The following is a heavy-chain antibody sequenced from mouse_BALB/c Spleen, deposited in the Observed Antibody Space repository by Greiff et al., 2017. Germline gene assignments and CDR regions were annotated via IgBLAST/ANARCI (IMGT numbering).Heavy chain of an antibody. D-gene: IGHD2-10*02. V-gene: IGHV5-6*01. CDR1: GFTISNYG. Sequence: EVNVVESGGDLVKPGGSLKLSCAASGFTISNYGMSWVRQTPDKRLEWVATISSGGSYTDYPDRVKGRFTISRDTATNTLYLQISRLKSEDTAMYYCARLRGMVTTNYAIDYWGQGTSVTVSS. CDR3: ARLRGMVTTNYAIDY. CDR2: ISSGGSYT. J-gene: IGHJ4*01.